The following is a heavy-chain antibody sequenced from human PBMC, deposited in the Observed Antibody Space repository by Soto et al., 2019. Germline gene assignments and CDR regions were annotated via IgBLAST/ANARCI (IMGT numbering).Heavy chain of an antibody. V-gene: IGHV3-48*02. J-gene: IGHJ4*02. CDR3: AREEYSSGWYVNLGGY. D-gene: IGHD6-19*01. Sequence: EVQLVESGGGLVQPGGSLRLSCAASGFTFSSYSMNWVRQAPGKGLEWVSYISSSSSTIYYADSVKGRFTISRDNAKNSLYLQMNSLRDEDTAVYYCAREEYSSGWYVNLGGYWGQGTLVTVSS. CDR1: GFTFSSYS. CDR2: ISSSSSTI.